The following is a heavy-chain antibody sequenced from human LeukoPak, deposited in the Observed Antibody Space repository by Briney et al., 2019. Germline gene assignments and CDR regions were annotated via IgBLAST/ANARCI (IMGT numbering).Heavy chain of an antibody. CDR3: VGTKLWLSFDS. J-gene: IGHJ4*02. Sequence: SETLSLTCTVSGGSISTYYWSWIRQPPGKRLEWIGYIYYTGTTNYNPSLKSRLTISVDTSKSQSSLRLSSVTSADTAVYYCVGTKLWLSFDSWGQGTLVTVSS. V-gene: IGHV4-59*01. D-gene: IGHD5-18*01. CDR1: GGSISTYY. CDR2: IYYTGTT.